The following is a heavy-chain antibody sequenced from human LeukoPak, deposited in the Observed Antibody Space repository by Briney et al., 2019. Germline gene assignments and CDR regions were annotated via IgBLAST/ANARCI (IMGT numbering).Heavy chain of an antibody. V-gene: IGHV3-33*01. CDR3: AREGCSSTSCYADY. CDR2: IWYDGSNK. J-gene: IGHJ4*02. D-gene: IGHD2-2*01. CDR1: GFTFSSYG. Sequence: GSLRLSCAASGFTFSSYGMHWVRQAPGKGLEWVAVIWYDGSNKYYADSVKGRFTISRDNSKNTLYLQMNSLRAEDTAVYYCAREGCSSTSCYADYWGQGTLVTVSS.